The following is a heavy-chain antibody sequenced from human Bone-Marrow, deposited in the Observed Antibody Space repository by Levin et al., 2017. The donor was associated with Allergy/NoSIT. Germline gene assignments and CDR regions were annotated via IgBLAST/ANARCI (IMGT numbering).Heavy chain of an antibody. CDR3: ARVYTRSSGWYSVY. J-gene: IGHJ4*02. CDR1: GFTFSDYY. D-gene: IGHD6-19*01. CDR2: ISGSSSYT. V-gene: IGHV3-11*05. Sequence: GGSLRLSCAASGFTFSDYYMSWIRQAPGKGLEWVSYISGSSSYTPYADSVKGRFTISRDNAKNSVYLQMNSLRAEDTAVYYCARVYTRSSGWYSVYWGQGTLVTVSS.